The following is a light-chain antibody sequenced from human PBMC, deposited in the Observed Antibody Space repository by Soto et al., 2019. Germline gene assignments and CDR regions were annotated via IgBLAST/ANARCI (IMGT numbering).Light chain of an antibody. Sequence: QSVLTQPPSASGTPGQRVTISCSGSSSNIGSSTVNWYQQLPGTAPKLLIYSNSQRPSGVSDRFSGSKSGNSASLAISGLQAEDEADYYCSSYTRSSTYVFGTGTKVTVL. J-gene: IGLJ1*01. CDR2: SNS. CDR1: SSNIGSST. V-gene: IGLV1-44*01. CDR3: SSYTRSSTYV.